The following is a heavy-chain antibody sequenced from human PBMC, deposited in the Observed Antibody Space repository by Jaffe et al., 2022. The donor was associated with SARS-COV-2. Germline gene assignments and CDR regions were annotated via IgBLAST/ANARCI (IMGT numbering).Heavy chain of an antibody. J-gene: IGHJ6*02. D-gene: IGHD3-22*01. V-gene: IGHV3-21*01. CDR1: GFTFSSYS. Sequence: EVQLVESGGGLVKPGGSLRLSCAASGFTFSSYSMNWVRQAPGKGLEWVSSISSSSSYIYYADSVKGRFTISRDNAKNSLYLQMNSLRAEDTAVYYCARDVSYYDSSGYYYGMDVWGQGTTVTVSS. CDR2: ISSSSSYI. CDR3: ARDVSYYDSSGYYYGMDV.